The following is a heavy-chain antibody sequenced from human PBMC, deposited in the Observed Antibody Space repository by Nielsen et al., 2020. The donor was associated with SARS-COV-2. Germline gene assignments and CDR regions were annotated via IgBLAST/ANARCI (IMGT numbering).Heavy chain of an antibody. J-gene: IGHJ4*02. Sequence: GESLKISCAASGFTFSSYAMSWVRQASGKGREWVSAISGSGGSTYYADSVKGRFTISRDNSKNTLYLQMNSLRAEDTAVYYCAKDGWIQLWLRPSLARDYFDYWGQGTLVTVSS. CDR1: GFTFSSYA. CDR2: ISGSGGST. CDR3: AKDGWIQLWLRPSLARDYFDY. D-gene: IGHD5-18*01. V-gene: IGHV3-23*01.